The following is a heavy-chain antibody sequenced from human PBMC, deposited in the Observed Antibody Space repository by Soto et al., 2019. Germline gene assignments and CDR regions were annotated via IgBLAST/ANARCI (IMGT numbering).Heavy chain of an antibody. J-gene: IGHJ6*02. V-gene: IGHV1-3*01. CDR2: ISAGNGNT. CDR3: ASFRYNGYYGMDV. D-gene: IGHD1-26*01. Sequence: GASVKVSCKASGYTFTTYAIHWVRQAPGQRLEWMGWISAGNGNTKYSQKFQGRVTITRDTSTSTAYMELSSLRSEDTAVYYCASFRYNGYYGMDVWGQGTTVTVSS. CDR1: GYTFTTYA.